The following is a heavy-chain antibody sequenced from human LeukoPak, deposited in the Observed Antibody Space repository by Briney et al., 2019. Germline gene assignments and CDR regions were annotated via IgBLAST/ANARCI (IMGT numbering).Heavy chain of an antibody. CDR1: GGSISSSNW. CDR3: TRVPTGTTGPAGY. CDR2: IYHSGST. D-gene: IGHD1-1*01. J-gene: IGHJ4*02. Sequence: RTSETLSLTCTVSGGSISSSNWWTWVRQPPGKGLEWIGEIYHSGSTNYNPSLKSRVTISVDKSKNQFSLSLSSVTAADTAVYYCTRVPTGTTGPAGYWGQGTLVTVSS. V-gene: IGHV4-4*02.